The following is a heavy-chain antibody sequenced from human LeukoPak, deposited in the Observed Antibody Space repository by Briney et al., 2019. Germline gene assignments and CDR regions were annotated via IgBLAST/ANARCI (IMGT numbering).Heavy chain of an antibody. CDR1: GFTVSSNY. J-gene: IGHJ4*02. V-gene: IGHV3-53*01. CDR3: ARARDSSSWSDFDS. D-gene: IGHD3-22*01. Sequence: GGSLRLSCAASGFTVSSNYMSWVRQAPGKGLEWVSVIYSGGSTYYADSVKGRFTISRDNSKNTLYLQMNSLRAEDTAVYYCARARDSSSWSDFDSWGQGTLVTVSS. CDR2: IYSGGST.